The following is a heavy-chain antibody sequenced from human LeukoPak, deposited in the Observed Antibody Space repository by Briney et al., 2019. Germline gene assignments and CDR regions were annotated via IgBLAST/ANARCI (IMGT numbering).Heavy chain of an antibody. D-gene: IGHD3-10*01. CDR2: ISYDGSNK. CDR1: GFTFSSYA. Sequence: PGGSLRLSCAASGFTFSSYAMHWVRQAPGKGLEWVAVISYDGSNKYYADSVKGRFTISRDNSKNTLYLQMNSLRAEDTAVYYCARDPITMARGANIGTFDYWGQGILVTVSS. V-gene: IGHV3-30-3*01. CDR3: ARDPITMARGANIGTFDY. J-gene: IGHJ4*02.